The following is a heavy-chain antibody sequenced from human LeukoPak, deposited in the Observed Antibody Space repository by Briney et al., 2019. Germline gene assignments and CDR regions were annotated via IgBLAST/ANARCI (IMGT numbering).Heavy chain of an antibody. CDR1: GFTFSSYS. D-gene: IGHD5-24*01. V-gene: IGHV3-48*01. CDR3: ARSDGWVDY. J-gene: IGHJ4*02. CDR2: ISSSSSTI. Sequence: PGGSLRLSCAASGFTFSSYSMNWVRQAPGKGLEWVSYISSSSSTIYYADSVKGRFTISRDNAKNSLYLQMSSLRAEDTAVYYCARSDGWVDYWGQGTLVTVSS.